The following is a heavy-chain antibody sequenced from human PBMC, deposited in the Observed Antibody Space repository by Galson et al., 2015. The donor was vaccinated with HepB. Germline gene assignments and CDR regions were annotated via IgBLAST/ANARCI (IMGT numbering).Heavy chain of an antibody. CDR2: IIPVFGTP. Sequence: SVKVSCKGSGGSFRTYGINWVRQAPGQGLEWMGGIIPVFGTPNYAQRFQGRVTITADESTSTAYMELSSLRSEDTAVYYCASGYCSGVYYLTHYGMDVWGQGTTVTVSS. CDR3: ASGYCSGVYYLTHYGMDV. CDR1: GGSFRTYG. V-gene: IGHV1-69*13. J-gene: IGHJ6*02. D-gene: IGHD2-15*01.